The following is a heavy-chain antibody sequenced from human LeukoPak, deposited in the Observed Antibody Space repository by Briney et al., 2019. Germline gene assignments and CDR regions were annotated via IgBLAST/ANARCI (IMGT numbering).Heavy chain of an antibody. J-gene: IGHJ6*02. CDR2: MNPNSGNT. Sequence: ASVKVSCKASGYTFTSYDINWVRQATGQGLEWMGWMNPNSGNTGYAQKFQGRVTMTRNTSIRTAYMELSSLRSEDPAVYYCARSITNYYCYGMDVWGQGTTVTVSS. CDR3: ARSITNYYCYGMDV. CDR1: GYTFTSYD. V-gene: IGHV1-8*01.